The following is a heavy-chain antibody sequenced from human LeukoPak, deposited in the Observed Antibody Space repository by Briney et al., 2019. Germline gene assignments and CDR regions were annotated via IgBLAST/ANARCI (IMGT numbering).Heavy chain of an antibody. J-gene: IGHJ4*02. V-gene: IGHV3-21*04. CDR1: GFTVNRYN. D-gene: IGHD1-26*01. CDR3: ATGKVWTSGSYSDY. CDR2: ISTSSSYI. Sequence: GGSLRLSCAASGFTVNRYNMNWVRRAPGKGLEWDSSISTSSSYIYYADSVRGRFTISRDNAKNSLYLQMNSLRAEDTAVYYCATGKVWTSGSYSDYWGQGTLVTVSS.